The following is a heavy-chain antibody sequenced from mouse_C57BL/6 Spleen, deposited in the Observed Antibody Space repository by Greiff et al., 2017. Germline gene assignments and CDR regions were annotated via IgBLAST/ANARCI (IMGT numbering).Heavy chain of an antibody. Sequence: VQLQQSGPVLVKPGASVKMSCKASGYTFTDYYMNWVKQSHGKSLEWIGVINPYNGGTSYNQKFKGKATLTVDKSSSTAYMELNSLTSEDSAVYYCARRAWGAWFAYWGQGTLVTVSA. CDR2: INPYNGGT. CDR1: GYTFTDYY. J-gene: IGHJ3*01. CDR3: ARRAWGAWFAY. V-gene: IGHV1-19*01. D-gene: IGHD3-3*01.